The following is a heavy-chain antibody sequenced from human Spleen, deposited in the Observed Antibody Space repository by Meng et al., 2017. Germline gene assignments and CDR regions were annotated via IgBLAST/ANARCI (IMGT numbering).Heavy chain of an antibody. V-gene: IGHV6-1*01. CDR2: TYYRSRWYK. CDR3: ARGTATLDF. Sequence: QVQLATSGAGLVKPSQTLSLTCAISGDSVSRNSVAWNWIRQSTSRGLEWLGRTYYRSRWYKDYAVSVKSRITINPDTYKNEFSLQLNSVTPEDTAVYFCARGTATLDFWGHGTLVTVSS. J-gene: IGHJ4*01. CDR1: GDSVSRNSVA. D-gene: IGHD2-15*01.